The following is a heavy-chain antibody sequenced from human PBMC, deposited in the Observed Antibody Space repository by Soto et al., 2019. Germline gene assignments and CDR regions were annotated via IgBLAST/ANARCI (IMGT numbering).Heavy chain of an antibody. CDR3: ARTLVRGEGTLDY. D-gene: IGHD3-10*01. V-gene: IGHV4-38-2*01. CDR2: IYRSGGT. Sequence: PSETLSLTCAVSGYSISGGSYWGWIRQPPGKVLEWIGSIYRSGGTYYNPSLRSRVTISVDTSKNQFSLELSSVTAADTAVYYCARTLVRGEGTLDYWGQGTLVTVSS. J-gene: IGHJ4*02. CDR1: GYSISGGSY.